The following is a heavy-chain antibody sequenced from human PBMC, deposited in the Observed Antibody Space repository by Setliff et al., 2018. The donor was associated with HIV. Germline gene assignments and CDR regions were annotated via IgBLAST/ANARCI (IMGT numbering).Heavy chain of an antibody. V-gene: IGHV3-30*01. CDR1: GFTFSSYA. J-gene: IGHJ4*02. Sequence: PGGSLRLSCVASGFTFSSYAVHWVRQAPGKGLEWVAVISYEEKNKYYADSVKGRFTISRDNSKNTLYLQMNSLRVEDTAVYYCARDRTGGWAFESWGQGTLVTVSS. D-gene: IGHD2-8*02. CDR3: ARDRTGGWAFES. CDR2: ISYEEKNK.